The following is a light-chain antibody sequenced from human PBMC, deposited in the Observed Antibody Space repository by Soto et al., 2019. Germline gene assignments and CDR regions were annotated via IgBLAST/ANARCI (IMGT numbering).Light chain of an antibody. CDR3: QQYGSSPMYT. Sequence: EIVLTQSPGTLSLSPGERATLSCRASQSVSSSYLAWYQQKPGQAPRLLIYGASGRATGIPDRFSGSGSGTDFTHTISRLEPEDFAVYYCQQYGSSPMYTFGQGTKLEI. V-gene: IGKV3-20*01. CDR2: GAS. J-gene: IGKJ2*01. CDR1: QSVSSSY.